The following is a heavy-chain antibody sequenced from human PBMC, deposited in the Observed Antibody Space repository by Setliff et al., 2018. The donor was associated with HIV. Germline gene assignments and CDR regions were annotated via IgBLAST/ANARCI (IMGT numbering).Heavy chain of an antibody. D-gene: IGHD3-10*01. Sequence: LRLSCATSGFTFSTYWMHWVRQAPGKGLVWVSCISNDGSTTHYADSVKGRLTTSRDNARNTLYLQMDSLRSEDTAVYYCVTDIESHPYYNLDYWGLGTLVTVSS. V-gene: IGHV3-74*01. J-gene: IGHJ4*02. CDR1: GFTFSTYW. CDR2: ISNDGSTT. CDR3: VTDIESHPYYNLDY.